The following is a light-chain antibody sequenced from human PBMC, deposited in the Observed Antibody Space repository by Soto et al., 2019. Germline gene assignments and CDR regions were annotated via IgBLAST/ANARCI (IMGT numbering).Light chain of an antibody. CDR1: QGISNY. Sequence: DIQMTQSPSSLSASVGDRVTITCRASQGISNYLAWYQQIPRKVPKLLTSAASTLQSGLPSRFSGTGSGPDFTLTTSTLQPEIIATYNSQEYTTVPAFGGGTKVEIK. CDR3: QEYTTVPA. J-gene: IGKJ4*01. V-gene: IGKV1-27*01. CDR2: AAS.